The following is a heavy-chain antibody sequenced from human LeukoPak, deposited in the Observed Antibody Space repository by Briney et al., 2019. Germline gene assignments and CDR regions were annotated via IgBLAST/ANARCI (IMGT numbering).Heavy chain of an antibody. V-gene: IGHV4-61*08. Sequence: SSETLSLTCTVSGGSISSGGYYWSWIRQHPGKGLEWIGYISYIGSTNYNPSLKSRVTISIDTSRNQFSLRLSSVTAADTAVYYCARDLVTVTKGFDIWGQGTMVSVSS. CDR2: ISYIGST. J-gene: IGHJ3*02. D-gene: IGHD4-17*01. CDR1: GGSISSGGYY. CDR3: ARDLVTVTKGFDI.